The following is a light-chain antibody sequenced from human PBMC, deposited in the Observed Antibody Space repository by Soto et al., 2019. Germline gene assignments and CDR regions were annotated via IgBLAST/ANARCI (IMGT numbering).Light chain of an antibody. Sequence: ELVMTQSPATLSVSPGERATLSCRASQSISGELAWYQQKPGQPPRLLIYGASTRAAGVPARFTGSGSGSEFTLTISGLQSEDFAVYYCQQCHNWPLTFGQGTRLE. V-gene: IGKV3-15*01. J-gene: IGKJ2*01. CDR3: QQCHNWPLT. CDR1: QSISGE. CDR2: GAS.